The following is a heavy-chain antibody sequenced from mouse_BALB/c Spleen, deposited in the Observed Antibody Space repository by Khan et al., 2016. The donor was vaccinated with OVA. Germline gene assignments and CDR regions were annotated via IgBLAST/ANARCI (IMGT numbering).Heavy chain of an antibody. CDR2: LWAGGTP. CDR3: ARGTDYHAIDY. D-gene: IGHD4-1*01. CDR1: GISLANYA. J-gene: IGHJ4*01. V-gene: IGHV2-9*02. Sequence: QIQLVQPGPGLVAPSQSLSITCTVSGISLANYAVHWVRQPPGKGLEWLGVLWAGGTPNYNSARMSRLSISNNNSKSPVFLKMNSLQTDDIDFYYCARGTDYHAIDYWGQGTSVTVSS.